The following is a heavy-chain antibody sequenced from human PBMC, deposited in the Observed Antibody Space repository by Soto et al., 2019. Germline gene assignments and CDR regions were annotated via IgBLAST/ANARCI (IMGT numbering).Heavy chain of an antibody. CDR3: ARDRLVPYGYGMDV. CDR2: IWFDGSKK. CDR1: GFTFRSYG. J-gene: IGHJ6*02. V-gene: IGHV3-33*01. D-gene: IGHD2-2*01. Sequence: QMQLVESGGGVVQPGRSLRLSCAASGFTFRSYGIPWVRQAPGKGLAWVALIWFDGSKKYYVDSVKGRFAVSRDNSKNTLYLQMNSLRVEDTAVYYCARDRLVPYGYGMDVWGQGTTVTVSS.